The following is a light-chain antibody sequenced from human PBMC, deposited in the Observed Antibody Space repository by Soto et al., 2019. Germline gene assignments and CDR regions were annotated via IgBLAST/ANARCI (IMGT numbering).Light chain of an antibody. CDR2: AAS. V-gene: IGKV1-27*01. J-gene: IGKJ5*01. Sequence: DIPLTQSPSSLSASVGDRVTITCRASQGIGNFLAWYQQKPGKVPKLLISAASSLQSGVPSRFSGRGSGTDFTLTITSLQPEDVATYYCQKYSSVITFGQGTRLEMK. CDR1: QGIGNF. CDR3: QKYSSVIT.